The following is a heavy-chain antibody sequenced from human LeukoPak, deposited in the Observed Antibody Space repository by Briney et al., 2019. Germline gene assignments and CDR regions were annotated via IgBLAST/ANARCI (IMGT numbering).Heavy chain of an antibody. J-gene: IGHJ6*02. V-gene: IGHV4-34*01. D-gene: IGHD2-15*01. Sequence: SETLSLTCAVYGGSFSGYYWSWIRQPPGKGLDWIGEINHSGSTNYNPSLKSRVTISVDTSKNQFSLKLSSVTAADTAVYYCARAFPYWYCSGGSCYSGYWGQGTTVTVSS. CDR1: GGSFSGYY. CDR2: INHSGST. CDR3: ARAFPYWYCSGGSCYSGY.